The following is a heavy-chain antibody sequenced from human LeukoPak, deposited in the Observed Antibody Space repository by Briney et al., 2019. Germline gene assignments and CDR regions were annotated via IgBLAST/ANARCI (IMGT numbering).Heavy chain of an antibody. V-gene: IGHV3-66*01. CDR3: ARDRVFGWYFDL. J-gene: IGHJ2*01. CDR2: IYSEGRT. D-gene: IGHD3-3*01. Sequence: GGSLRLSCAASGFTFSTYSMNWVRQAPGKGLEWVSVIYSEGRTKYADSVKGRLTISRDNSKNTVNLQMNSLRVEDTAVYYCARDRVFGWYFDLWGRGTLVTVSS. CDR1: GFTFSTYS.